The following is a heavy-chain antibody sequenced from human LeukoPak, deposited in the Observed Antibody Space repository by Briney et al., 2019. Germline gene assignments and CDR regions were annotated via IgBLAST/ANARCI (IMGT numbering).Heavy chain of an antibody. CDR1: GYSFTSYW. CDR2: IDPSDSYT. Sequence: GESLRISCKGSGYSFTSYWISWVRPMPGKGLEWMGRIDPSDSYTNYSPSFQGHVTISADKSISTAYLQWSSLKASDTAMYYCARDIVVVPAPIDWFDPWGQGTLVTVSS. D-gene: IGHD2-2*01. J-gene: IGHJ5*02. V-gene: IGHV5-10-1*01. CDR3: ARDIVVVPAPIDWFDP.